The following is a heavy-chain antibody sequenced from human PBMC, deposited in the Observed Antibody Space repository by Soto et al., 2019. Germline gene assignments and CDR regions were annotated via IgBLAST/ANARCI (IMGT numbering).Heavy chain of an antibody. CDR1: GFTFSSYG. CDR3: AKDSLTPSLLNIVVVPAAIYYYGMDV. D-gene: IGHD2-2*01. J-gene: IGHJ6*02. CDR2: ISYDGSNK. V-gene: IGHV3-30*18. Sequence: PGGSLRLSCAASGFTFSSYGMHWVRQAPGKGLEWVAVISYDGSNKYYADSVKGRFTISRDNSKNTLYLQMNSLRAEDTAVYYCAKDSLTPSLLNIVVVPAAIYYYGMDVWGQGTTVNRLL.